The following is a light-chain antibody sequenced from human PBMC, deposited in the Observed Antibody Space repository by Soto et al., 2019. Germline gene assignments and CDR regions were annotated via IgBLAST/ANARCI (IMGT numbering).Light chain of an antibody. Sequence: DIQMAQSPSSLSASLGDRVTITCRASQGISNYLAWYQQKPGKVPKLLIYAASTLQSGVPSRFSGSGSGTDFTLTISSLQPKDVATYYCQKYNSAPSFGQGTKVDIK. CDR3: QKYNSAPS. CDR1: QGISNY. CDR2: AAS. V-gene: IGKV1-27*01. J-gene: IGKJ1*01.